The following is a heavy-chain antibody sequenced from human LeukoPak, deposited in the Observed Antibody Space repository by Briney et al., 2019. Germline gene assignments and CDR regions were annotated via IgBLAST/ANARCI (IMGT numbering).Heavy chain of an antibody. CDR3: AHSKRGGGYYINAFAV. D-gene: IGHD1-26*01. CDR1: GASPSAYY. J-gene: IGHJ3*01. V-gene: IGHV4-59*01. CDR2: SYSGGNA. Sequence: SETLSLTCTVSGASPSAYYWSWIRQPPGKGLEWIGYSYSGGNANYNPSPKSRVTISIDTSENQFSLRLTSVTAADTAIYFCAHSKRGGGYYINAFAVWGQGALVTISS.